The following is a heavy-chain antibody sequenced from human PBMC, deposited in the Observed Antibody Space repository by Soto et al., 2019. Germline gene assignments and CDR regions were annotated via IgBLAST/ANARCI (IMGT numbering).Heavy chain of an antibody. D-gene: IGHD3-10*01. J-gene: IGHJ5*02. V-gene: IGHV4-4*02. Sequence: QVQLQESGPGLVKPSGTLSLTCAVSGGSISNTYWWSWVRQSPGKGLEWIGEVSQSGTTNYNPSLKSRLTXXMDMSKMLVSLKVRFATAADTAMYYCAIPYSHGSGSGWFDPWGQGTLVTVSS. CDR2: VSQSGTT. CDR3: AIPYSHGSGSGWFDP. CDR1: GGSISNTYW.